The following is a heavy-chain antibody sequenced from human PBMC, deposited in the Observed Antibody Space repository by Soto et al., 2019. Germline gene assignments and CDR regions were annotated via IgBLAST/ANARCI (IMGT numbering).Heavy chain of an antibody. D-gene: IGHD6-19*01. CDR3: AHGPGRIAVPGTRAFDV. V-gene: IGHV2-5*01. CDR2: IHWNNDK. CDR1: GFSLNTGGEA. Sequence: QITLKESGPTLVRPTHTLTLTCSFSGFSLNTGGEAVGWIRQPPGKALEWLALIHWNNDKHYTPSLKTRLTVTRDTSKSQVVLTMTNMDPVDTGTYYCAHGPGRIAVPGTRAFDVWGQGTLVTVSS. J-gene: IGHJ3*01.